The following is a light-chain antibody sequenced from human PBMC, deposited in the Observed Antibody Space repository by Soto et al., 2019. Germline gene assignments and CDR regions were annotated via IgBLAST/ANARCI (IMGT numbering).Light chain of an antibody. Sequence: DIQMTQSPSSLSASVGDRVTITCRASQSISSYLNWYQQKPGKAHKLLIYAAYSLQSAVPSRCSGSGTGTDFTLTINNLRPDNFATYYCHRSYSTISYTCGQGTNLEIK. CDR3: HRSYSTISYT. CDR1: QSISSY. J-gene: IGKJ2*01. CDR2: AAY. V-gene: IGKV1-39*01.